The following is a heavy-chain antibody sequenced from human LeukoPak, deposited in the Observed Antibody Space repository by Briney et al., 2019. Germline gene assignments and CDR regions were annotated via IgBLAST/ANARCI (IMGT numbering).Heavy chain of an antibody. CDR3: WIGPEIVVTGTTFAAYKWFDP. D-gene: IGHD2-15*01. Sequence: SVNVSCRTSGGTFSNFSVSWVRQAPRQALEWIGGIMPIFGTAHYAEQSQARVTMTADRSTSKVFLELCGLNSDDPTLYLCWIGPEIVVTGTTFAAYKWFDPWGQGTLLTVSS. V-gene: IGHV1-69*13. J-gene: IGHJ5*02. CDR2: IMPIFGTA. CDR1: GGTFSNFS.